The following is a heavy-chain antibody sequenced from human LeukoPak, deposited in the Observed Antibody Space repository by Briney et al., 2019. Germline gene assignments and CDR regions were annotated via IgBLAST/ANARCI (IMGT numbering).Heavy chain of an antibody. V-gene: IGHV3-74*01. Sequence: GGSLRPSCEASGLTFSNSWMHWVRQIPGKGLVWVSRMYGDMRDISYADSVKGRFTISTDNAKNTVYLQMNSLRGEDTAVYYCARDLGLRGSTWGQGTLVTVSS. D-gene: IGHD5-12*01. CDR1: GLTFSNSW. J-gene: IGHJ5*02. CDR2: MYGDMRDI. CDR3: ARDLGLRGST.